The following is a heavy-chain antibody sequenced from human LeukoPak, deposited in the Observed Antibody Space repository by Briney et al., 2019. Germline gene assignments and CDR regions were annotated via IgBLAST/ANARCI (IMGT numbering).Heavy chain of an antibody. CDR3: ARDFAPEYSSSPYYFDY. V-gene: IGHV1-18*01. D-gene: IGHD6-6*01. Sequence: GASVKVSCKASGYTFTSYGISWVRQAPGQGLEWMGWISAYNGNTNYAQKLQGRVTITTDESTSTAYMELSSLRSEDTAVYYCARDFAPEYSSSPYYFDYWGQGTLVTVSS. J-gene: IGHJ4*02. CDR1: GYTFTSYG. CDR2: ISAYNGNT.